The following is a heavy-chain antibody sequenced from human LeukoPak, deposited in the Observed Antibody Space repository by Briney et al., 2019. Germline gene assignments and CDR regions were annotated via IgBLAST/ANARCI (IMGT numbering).Heavy chain of an antibody. CDR3: AREGRVRYYGSGSYGPYDY. Sequence: GGSLRLSCAASGFTFSSYGMTWVRQAPGKGLEWVSYISSSSSTIYYADSVKGRFTISRDNAKNSLYLQMNSLRAEDTAVYYCAREGRVRYYGSGSYGPYDYWGQGTLVTVSS. J-gene: IGHJ4*02. V-gene: IGHV3-48*04. D-gene: IGHD3-10*01. CDR1: GFTFSSYG. CDR2: ISSSSSTI.